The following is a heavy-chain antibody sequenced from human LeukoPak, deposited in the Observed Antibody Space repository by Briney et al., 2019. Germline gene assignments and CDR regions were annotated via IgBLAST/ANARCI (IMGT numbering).Heavy chain of an antibody. CDR2: IYHSGST. V-gene: IGHV4-38-2*02. CDR3: ARVVGATTVIDY. J-gene: IGHJ4*02. CDR1: GGSISSYY. D-gene: IGHD1-26*01. Sequence: SETLSLTCTVSGGSISSYYWGWFRQPPGKGLEWIGSIYHSGSTYYSPSLKSRVTISVDTSKNQFSLKLNSVTAADTAVYYCARVVGATTVIDYWGQGTLVTVSS.